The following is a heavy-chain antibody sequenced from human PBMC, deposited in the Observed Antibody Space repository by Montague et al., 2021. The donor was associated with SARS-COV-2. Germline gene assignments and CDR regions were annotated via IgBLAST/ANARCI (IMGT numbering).Heavy chain of an antibody. CDR3: ARGGLGNRGFDY. CDR2: TYPSGFT. CDR1: DVSLSSSTW. Sequence: SETLSLTCVVSDVSLSSSTWWSWVRQSPGKGLEWVGETYPSGFTQYNPSVKSRVTISLDDSRSQFSLRLTSVTAADTAVYFCARGGLGNRGFDYWGQGALVTVSS. J-gene: IGHJ4*02. V-gene: IGHV4-4*02. D-gene: IGHD3/OR15-3a*01.